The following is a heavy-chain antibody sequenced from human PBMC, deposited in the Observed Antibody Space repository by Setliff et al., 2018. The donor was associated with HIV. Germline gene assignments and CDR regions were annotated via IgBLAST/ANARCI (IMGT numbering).Heavy chain of an antibody. V-gene: IGHV4-39*07. CDR3: ARDLSYGDPAFDV. CDR2: IYYSGST. CDR1: GGSVSTATFY. D-gene: IGHD4-17*01. J-gene: IGHJ3*01. Sequence: PSETLSLTCTVSGGSVSTATFYWGWIRQLPGKGLKWIGSIYYSGSTYYNPSLKSRVTISVDTSKRQFSLNLRSVTAADTAVYYCARDLSYGDPAFDVWGQGTMVTVSS.